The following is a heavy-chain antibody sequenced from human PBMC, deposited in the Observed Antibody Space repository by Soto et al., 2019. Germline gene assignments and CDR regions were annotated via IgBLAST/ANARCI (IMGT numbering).Heavy chain of an antibody. Sequence: PSETLSLTCTVSGGSISSGGYYWSWIRQHPGKGLEWIGYIYYSGSTYYNPSLKSRVTISVDTSKNQFSLKLSSVTAADTAVYYCARGSDYGDYGRYAFDIWGQGTMVTVSS. V-gene: IGHV4-31*03. J-gene: IGHJ3*02. CDR3: ARGSDYGDYGRYAFDI. CDR2: IYYSGST. CDR1: GGSISSGGYY. D-gene: IGHD4-17*01.